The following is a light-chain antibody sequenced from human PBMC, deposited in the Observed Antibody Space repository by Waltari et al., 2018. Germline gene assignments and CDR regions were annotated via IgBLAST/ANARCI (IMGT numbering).Light chain of an antibody. CDR3: QQYGSSPPFT. CDR2: GAS. CDR1: QSISSSF. Sequence: EIVLTQSPGTLSLSPGERVTLPCSASQSISSSFLAWYRQKPGQAPSLLIHGASSRATGIPDRFSGSGSGTDFTLTISRLEPEDFAVYYCQQYGSSPPFTFGQGTKLEI. J-gene: IGKJ2*01. V-gene: IGKV3-20*01.